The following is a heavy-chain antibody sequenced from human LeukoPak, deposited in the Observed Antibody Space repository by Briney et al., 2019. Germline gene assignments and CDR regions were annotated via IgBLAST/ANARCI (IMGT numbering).Heavy chain of an antibody. V-gene: IGHV3-21*01. CDR2: INSRGKYI. CDR1: GFTFSSYS. D-gene: IGHD3-10*01. Sequence: SGGSLRLSCAASGFTFSSYSMNWVRQAPGKGLEWGSSINSRGKYIYYSDSLKGRFTISRDNARSSLYLQMSSLRAEDTAVYYCARRREPGSGSDWLWGQGTLVTVSP. CDR3: ARRREPGSGSDWL. J-gene: IGHJ4*02.